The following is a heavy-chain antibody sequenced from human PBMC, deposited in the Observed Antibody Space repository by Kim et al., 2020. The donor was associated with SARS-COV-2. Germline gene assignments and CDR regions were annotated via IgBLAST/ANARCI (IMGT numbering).Heavy chain of an antibody. Sequence: GGSLRLSCAASGFTFSSYSMNWVRQAPGKGLEWVSYISSSSSTIYYADSVKGRFTISRDNAKNSLYLQMNSLRDEDTAVYYCARQTPGSGSYRYGMDVWGQGTTVTVSS. D-gene: IGHD3-10*01. J-gene: IGHJ6*02. CDR2: ISSSSSTI. CDR3: ARQTPGSGSYRYGMDV. V-gene: IGHV3-48*02. CDR1: GFTFSSYS.